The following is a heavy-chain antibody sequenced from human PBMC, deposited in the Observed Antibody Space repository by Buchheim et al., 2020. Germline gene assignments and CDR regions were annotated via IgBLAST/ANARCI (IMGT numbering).Heavy chain of an antibody. CDR1: GGSISSGGYY. V-gene: IGHV4-31*03. Sequence: QVQLQESGPGLVKPSQTLSLTCTVPGGSISSGGYYWSWIRQHPGKGLEWIGYIYYRGNTYYNPSLKRRVTISVDTSKNQLSLKLSSVTAADTAVYYCARMGYCSGGSCCAEYYFDYWGQGTL. CDR2: IYYRGNT. CDR3: ARMGYCSGGSCCAEYYFDY. J-gene: IGHJ4*02. D-gene: IGHD2-15*01.